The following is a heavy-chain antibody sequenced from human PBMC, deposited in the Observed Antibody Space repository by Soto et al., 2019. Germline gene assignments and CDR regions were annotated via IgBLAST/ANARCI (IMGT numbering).Heavy chain of an antibody. CDR1: GFAFRRYG. CDR2: IWYDGSNK. Sequence: ILSCAPTGFAFRRYGMHGVRQAPGKGLEWVAVIWYDGSNKYYADSVKGRFTISRDNSKNTLYLQMNSLRAEDTAVYYCASPWFGEFNFDVWGKGTTVTVSS. D-gene: IGHD3-10*01. CDR3: ASPWFGEFNFDV. V-gene: IGHV3-33*01. J-gene: IGHJ6*04.